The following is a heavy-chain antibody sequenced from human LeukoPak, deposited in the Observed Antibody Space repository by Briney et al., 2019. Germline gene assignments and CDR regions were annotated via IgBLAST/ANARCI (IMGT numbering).Heavy chain of an antibody. Sequence: ASVKVSCKASGYTFSNYDINWVRQATGQGLEWMGWMTPNSGNTGYAQKFQGRVTMTRNTSISTAYMELSSLRSEDTAVYYCVGQLLWFGELLPWGQGTLVTVSS. CDR1: GYTFSNYD. D-gene: IGHD3-10*01. CDR2: MTPNSGNT. J-gene: IGHJ5*02. V-gene: IGHV1-8*01. CDR3: VGQLLWFGELLP.